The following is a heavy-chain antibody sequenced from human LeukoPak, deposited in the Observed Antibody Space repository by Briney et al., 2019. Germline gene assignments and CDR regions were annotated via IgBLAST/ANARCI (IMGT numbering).Heavy chain of an antibody. V-gene: IGHV4-59*01. CDR2: IYYSGST. CDR3: ARGMAGDFDY. Sequence: PSETLSLTCTDSGGSISSYYWSWIRQPPGKGLEWIGYIYYSGSTNYNPSLKSRVTISVDTSKNQFSLKLSSVTAADTAVYYCARGMAGDFDYWGQGTLVTVSS. CDR1: GGSISSYY. J-gene: IGHJ4*02. D-gene: IGHD1-26*01.